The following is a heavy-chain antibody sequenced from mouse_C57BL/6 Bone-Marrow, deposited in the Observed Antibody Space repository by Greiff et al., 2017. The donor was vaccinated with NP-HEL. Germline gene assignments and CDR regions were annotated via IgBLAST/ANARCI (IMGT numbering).Heavy chain of an antibody. J-gene: IGHJ2*01. V-gene: IGHV1-47*01. Sequence: VQGVESGAELVKPGASVKMSCKASGYTFTTYPIEWMKQNHGKSLEWIGNFHPYNDDTKYNEKFKGKATLTVEKSSSTVYLELSRLTSDDSAVYYCASLHYYGSLYFDYWGQGTTLTVSS. CDR1: GYTFTTYP. CDR3: ASLHYYGSLYFDY. D-gene: IGHD1-1*01. CDR2: FHPYNDDT.